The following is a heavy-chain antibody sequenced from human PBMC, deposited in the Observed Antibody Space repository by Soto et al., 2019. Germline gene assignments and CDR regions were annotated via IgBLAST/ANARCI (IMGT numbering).Heavy chain of an antibody. Sequence: EVQLLESGGGLVQPGGSLRLSCAASGFTFSSYAMSWVRQAPGKGLEWVAAISGSGGSTYYADSVKGRFTISRDNSTDTLYLQMNSLIAEDTAVYYCAKIPSPEQQLGHWGQGTLVTVSS. CDR2: ISGSGGST. J-gene: IGHJ1*01. CDR1: GFTFSSYA. D-gene: IGHD6-13*01. CDR3: AKIPSPEQQLGH. V-gene: IGHV3-23*01.